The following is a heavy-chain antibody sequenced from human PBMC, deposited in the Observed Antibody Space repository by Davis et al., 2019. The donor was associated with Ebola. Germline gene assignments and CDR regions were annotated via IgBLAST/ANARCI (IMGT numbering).Heavy chain of an antibody. CDR3: ATPGGDYGDSDY. D-gene: IGHD4-17*01. CDR1: GFNFNTYE. J-gene: IGHJ4*02. CDR2: ISTSSGTL. V-gene: IGHV3-48*03. Sequence: GESLKISCAASGFNFNTYEMNWVRQTPGKGLEWVAYISTSSGTLYYADSVRGRFTISRDNSKSTLYLQMNNLRVNDTAVYYCATPGGDYGDSDYWGQGILVTVSS.